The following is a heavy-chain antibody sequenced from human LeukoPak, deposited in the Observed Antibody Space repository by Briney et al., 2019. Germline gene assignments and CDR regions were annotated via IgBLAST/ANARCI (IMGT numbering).Heavy chain of an antibody. CDR1: GFTFSSYA. CDR2: ISYDGSNK. CDR3: AREEGVAYGDYGGGYYYYGIDV. D-gene: IGHD4-17*01. V-gene: IGHV3-30-3*01. J-gene: IGHJ6*02. Sequence: PGGSLRLSCAASGFTFSSYAMHWVRQAPGKGLEWVAVISYDGSNKYYADSVKGRFTISRDNSKNTLYLQMNSLRAEDTAVYYCAREEGVAYGDYGGGYYYYGIDVWGQGTTVTVSS.